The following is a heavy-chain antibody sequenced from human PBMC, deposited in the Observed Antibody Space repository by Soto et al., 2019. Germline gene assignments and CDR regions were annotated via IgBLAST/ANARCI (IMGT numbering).Heavy chain of an antibody. J-gene: IGHJ1*01. D-gene: IGHD6-19*01. CDR1: GFTFSSYS. Sequence: GGSLRLSCAASGFTFSSYSMNWVRQAPGKGLEWVSSISSSSSYIYYADSVKGRFTISGDNAKNSLYLQMNSLRAEDTAVYYCARDPGTYSSGWFEYFQHWGQGTLVTVSS. V-gene: IGHV3-21*01. CDR3: ARDPGTYSSGWFEYFQH. CDR2: ISSSSSYI.